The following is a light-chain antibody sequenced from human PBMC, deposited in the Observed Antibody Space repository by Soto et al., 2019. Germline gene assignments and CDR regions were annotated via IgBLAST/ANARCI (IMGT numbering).Light chain of an antibody. CDR3: SSYTGGNPSYV. CDR2: EVT. CDR1: SSDVGGYDY. J-gene: IGLJ1*01. Sequence: QSVLAQPSSVSGSPGQSITISCTGTSSDVGGYDYVSWYQQHPGKAPKLMIYEVTIRPSGVSDRFSGSKSGNTASLTVSGLQAEDEADYYCSSYTGGNPSYVFGTGTKVTVL. V-gene: IGLV2-8*01.